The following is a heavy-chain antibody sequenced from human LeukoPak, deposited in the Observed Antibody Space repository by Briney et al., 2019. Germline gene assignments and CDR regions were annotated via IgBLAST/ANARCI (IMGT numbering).Heavy chain of an antibody. V-gene: IGHV3-7*01. Sequence: GGSLRLSCAASGFTFSNSWMTWVRQAPGKGLEWVASMIGDGSEIHYVDSVKGRFTISRDNAKNSLYLQMNSLRAEDTAVYYCARVTGTVDYWGQGTLVTVSS. J-gene: IGHJ4*02. CDR3: ARVTGTVDY. CDR2: MIGDGSEI. CDR1: GFTFSNSW. D-gene: IGHD1/OR15-1a*01.